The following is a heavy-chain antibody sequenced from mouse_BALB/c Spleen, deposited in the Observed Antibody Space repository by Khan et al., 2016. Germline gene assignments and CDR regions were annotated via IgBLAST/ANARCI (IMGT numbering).Heavy chain of an antibody. CDR3: ARSRGSSYDYYARDY. CDR1: GYTFTDYS. D-gene: IGHD1-1*01. V-gene: IGHV9-2-1*01. Sequence: QIQLVQSGPELKKPGETVKISCKASGYTFTDYSMHWVKQAPGKGLKWMGWINTETGEPTYADDFKGRFAFSLETSASTAYLQINNLKNEDTATYFCARSRGSSYDYYARDYWGQGTSVTVSS. J-gene: IGHJ4*01. CDR2: INTETGEP.